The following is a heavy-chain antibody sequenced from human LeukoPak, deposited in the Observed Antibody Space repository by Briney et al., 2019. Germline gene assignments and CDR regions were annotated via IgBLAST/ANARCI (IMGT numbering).Heavy chain of an antibody. D-gene: IGHD4-23*01. J-gene: IGHJ4*02. Sequence: GGSLRLSCTVSGFTFSSNYMSWVRQAPGKGLEWVSFIYSDNTHNSDSVKGRFTISRDKYKNTLYLQMNSMRAEDTAMYFCARRDGAYSLPYGYWGQGTLVTVSS. V-gene: IGHV3-53*01. CDR1: GFTFSSNY. CDR3: ARRDGAYSLPYGY. CDR2: IYSDNT.